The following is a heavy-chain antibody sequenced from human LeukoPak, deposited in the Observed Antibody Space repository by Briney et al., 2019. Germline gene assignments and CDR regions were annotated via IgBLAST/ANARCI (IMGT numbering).Heavy chain of an antibody. CDR3: ARETYGDSTFDY. CDR1: GFTVSSNY. Sequence: GGSLRLSCAASGFTVSSNYMTWVRQAPGKGLEWVSVIYAGGSTYYADSVEGRFTISRDNYKNTLYLQMNSLRAEDTAVYYCARETYGDSTFDYWGQGTLVTVSS. V-gene: IGHV3-53*01. CDR2: IYAGGST. D-gene: IGHD4-17*01. J-gene: IGHJ4*02.